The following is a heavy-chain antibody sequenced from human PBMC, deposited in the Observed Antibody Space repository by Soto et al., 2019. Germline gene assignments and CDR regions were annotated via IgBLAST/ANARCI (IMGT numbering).Heavy chain of an antibody. V-gene: IGHV1-69*13. CDR1: GGTFSSYA. Sequence: SVKVSCKASGGTFSSYAISWVRQAPGQGLEWMGGIIPIFGTANYAQKFQGRVTITADESTSTAYMELSSLRSEDTAVYYCARDPHDYSFGDYYYGMDVWGQGTTVTVSS. J-gene: IGHJ6*02. CDR2: IIPIFGTA. D-gene: IGHD4-4*01. CDR3: ARDPHDYSFGDYYYGMDV.